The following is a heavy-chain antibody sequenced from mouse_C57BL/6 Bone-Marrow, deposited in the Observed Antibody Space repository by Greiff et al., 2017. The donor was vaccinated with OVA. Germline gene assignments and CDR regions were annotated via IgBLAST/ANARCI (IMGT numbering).Heavy chain of an antibody. Sequence: QVQLQQSGAELVRPGTSVKVSCKASGYAFTNYLIEWVKQRPGQGLEWIGVINPGSGGTNYNEKFKGKATLTADKSSSTAYMQLSSLTSEDSAVYFCARNSNHWYVDVWGTGTTVTVSS. CDR1: GYAFTNYL. CDR3: ARNSNHWYVDV. V-gene: IGHV1-54*01. J-gene: IGHJ1*03. CDR2: INPGSGGT. D-gene: IGHD2-5*01.